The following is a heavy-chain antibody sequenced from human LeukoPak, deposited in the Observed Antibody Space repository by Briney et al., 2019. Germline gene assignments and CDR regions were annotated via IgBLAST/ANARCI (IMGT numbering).Heavy chain of an antibody. CDR3: AHQVPPNDEFFDH. J-gene: IGHJ5*02. Sequence: GGSLRLSCVASGFTFSSYSTHWVRQAPREGLEWLSGISNTGRATDYSDSIKGRFTISRDNSKNTVFLQMNSLRAEDTAEYFCAHQVPPNDEFFDHWGQGTLVTVSS. V-gene: IGHV3-23*01. CDR1: GFTFSSYS. CDR2: ISNTGRAT.